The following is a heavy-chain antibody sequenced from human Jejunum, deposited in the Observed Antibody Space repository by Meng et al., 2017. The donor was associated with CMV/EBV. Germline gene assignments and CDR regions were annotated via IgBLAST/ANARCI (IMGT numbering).Heavy chain of an antibody. D-gene: IGHD3-22*01. CDR3: AKDLVWTYDSTTPKEY. Sequence: SGFSFSSYAMSCFRQAPGKGLEWISAVSGSGDSTFYADSVKGRFTISRDNSKSTMHLQMNGLRAEDTAVYYCAKDLVWTYDSTTPKEYWGQGTLVTVSS. CDR2: VSGSGDST. CDR1: GFSFSSYA. V-gene: IGHV3-23*01. J-gene: IGHJ1*01.